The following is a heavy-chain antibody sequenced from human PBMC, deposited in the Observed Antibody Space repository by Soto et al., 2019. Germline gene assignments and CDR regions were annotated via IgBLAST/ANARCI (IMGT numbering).Heavy chain of an antibody. CDR2: ISYDGSNK. CDR3: AKDITIAVAGTPWFDP. D-gene: IGHD6-19*01. Sequence: GGSLRLSCAASGFTFSSYGMHWVRQAPGKGLEWVAVISYDGSNKYYADSVKGRFTISRDNSKNTLYLQMNSLRAEDTAVYYCAKDITIAVAGTPWFDPWGQGTLVTVSS. CDR1: GFTFSSYG. J-gene: IGHJ5*02. V-gene: IGHV3-30*18.